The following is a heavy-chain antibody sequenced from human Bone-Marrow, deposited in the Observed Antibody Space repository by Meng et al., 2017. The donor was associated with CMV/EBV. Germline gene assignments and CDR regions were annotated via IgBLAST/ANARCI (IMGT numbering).Heavy chain of an antibody. V-gene: IGHV1-69*12. CDR1: GSTLNSYA. CDR3: ASWAGNTFDY. Sequence: QVQGVQAGAAVKKPWSSVEVSCKASGSTLNSYAISWVPQGPGQGLEWMGWISPIFGTANYAQKFQGRVTITADESTSTAYMELSSLRSEDTSVYYCASWAGNTFDYWGQGTLVTVSS. CDR2: ISPIFGTA. J-gene: IGHJ4*02. D-gene: IGHD2/OR15-2a*01.